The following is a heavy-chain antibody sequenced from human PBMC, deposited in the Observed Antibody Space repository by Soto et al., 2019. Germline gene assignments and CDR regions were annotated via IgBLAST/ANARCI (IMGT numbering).Heavy chain of an antibody. CDR2: IKSKTDGGST. J-gene: IGHJ4*02. CDR1: AFSFSNAW. D-gene: IGHD1-1*01. V-gene: IGHV3-15*01. Sequence: EVQLVESGGGLVKPGGSLRLSCAASAFSFSNAWMSWVRQAPGRGLEWVGRIKSKTDGGSTDYAAPAKGRFTISRDDSKNTLYLQMDSLKTEDTAVYYCTTFNTGTFDFWGQGTLVTVSS. CDR3: TTFNTGTFDF.